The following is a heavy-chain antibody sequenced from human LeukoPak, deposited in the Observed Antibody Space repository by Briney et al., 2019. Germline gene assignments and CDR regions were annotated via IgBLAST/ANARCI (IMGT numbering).Heavy chain of an antibody. V-gene: IGHV3-30*03. CDR1: GFTFSSYG. D-gene: IGHD6-13*01. CDR3: ALLAAAGTPFDY. CDR2: ISYDGSNK. Sequence: GGSLRLSCAASGFTFSSYGMHWVRQAPGKGLEWVAVISYDGSNKYYADSVKGRFTISRDNSKNTLYPQMNSLRAEDTAVYYCALLAAAGTPFDYWGQGTLVTVSS. J-gene: IGHJ4*02.